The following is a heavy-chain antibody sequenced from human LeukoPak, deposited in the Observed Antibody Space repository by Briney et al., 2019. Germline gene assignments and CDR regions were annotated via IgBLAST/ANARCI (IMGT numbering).Heavy chain of an antibody. J-gene: IGHJ4*02. CDR3: ARGGYSNYVYPQYYFDY. V-gene: IGHV4-34*01. Sequence: PSETLSLTCAVYGGSFSGYYWSWIRQPPGKGLEWIGEINHSGSTNYNPSLKSRVTISVDTSKNQFSLKLSSVTAADTAVYYCARGGYSNYVYPQYYFDYWGQGTLVTVSS. CDR2: INHSGST. D-gene: IGHD4-11*01. CDR1: GGSFSGYY.